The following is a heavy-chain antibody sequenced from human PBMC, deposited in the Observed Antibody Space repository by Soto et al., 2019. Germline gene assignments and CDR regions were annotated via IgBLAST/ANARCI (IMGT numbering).Heavy chain of an antibody. D-gene: IGHD2-2*01. Sequence: PGGSLRLSCAASGFTFSSYAMSWVRQAPGKGLEWIGYIHYSGSTKSNPSLKSRVTISVDTSRNQVSLKLSSVTAADSAVYFCARARYQLLHPYYYGMDVWGQGTTVTVSS. V-gene: IGHV4-59*01. J-gene: IGHJ6*02. CDR3: ARARYQLLHPYYYGMDV. CDR1: GFTFSSYA. CDR2: IHYSGST.